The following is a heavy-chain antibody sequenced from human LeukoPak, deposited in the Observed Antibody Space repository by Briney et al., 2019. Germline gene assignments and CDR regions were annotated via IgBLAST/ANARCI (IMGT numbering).Heavy chain of an antibody. J-gene: IGHJ4*02. CDR2: ISYDGSNK. V-gene: IGHV3-30*03. CDR3: ATEYCSSTSCYGYLDY. Sequence: GGSLRLSCAASGFTFSSYGMHWVRQTPGKGLKWVAVISYDGSNKYYADSVKGRFTISRDNSKNTLYLQMNSLRAEDTAVYYCATEYCSSTSCYGYLDYWGQGTLVTVSS. CDR1: GFTFSSYG. D-gene: IGHD2-2*01.